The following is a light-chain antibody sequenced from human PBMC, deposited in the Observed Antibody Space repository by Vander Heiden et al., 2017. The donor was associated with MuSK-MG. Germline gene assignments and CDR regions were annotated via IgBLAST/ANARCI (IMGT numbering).Light chain of an antibody. CDR2: DVT. Sequence: QSALTQPRSVSGSPGQSVTISCTGTSSDVGGYNYVSWYQQHPAKAPNLMIFDVTRRPSGVPDRFSGSKSGNTASLTISGRQADDEADYYCCSYAGTYTLVFGGGTKLTVL. CDR3: CSYAGTYTLV. J-gene: IGLJ2*01. CDR1: SSDVGGYNY. V-gene: IGLV2-11*01.